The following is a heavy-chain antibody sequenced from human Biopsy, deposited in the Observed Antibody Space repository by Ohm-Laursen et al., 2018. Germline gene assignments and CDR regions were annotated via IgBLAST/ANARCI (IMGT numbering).Heavy chain of an antibody. Sequence: SSVKVSCKAPTGTFNSYGIIWVRQAPGQGLEWMGRIIPILRTTAYAQTFLGRVTITADSPTSTGDMELTSLTSDDTAVYYCARDALGGGSYRFFYWGQGSLVTVSS. CDR2: IIPILRTT. CDR3: ARDALGGGSYRFFY. CDR1: TGTFNSYG. D-gene: IGHD1-26*01. V-gene: IGHV1-69*11. J-gene: IGHJ4*02.